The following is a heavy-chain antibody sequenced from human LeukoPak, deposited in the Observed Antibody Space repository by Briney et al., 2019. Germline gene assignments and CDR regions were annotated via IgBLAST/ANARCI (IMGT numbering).Heavy chain of an antibody. Sequence: GGSLRLSCAASGFTLSSFWMHWVRQAPGKGLVWVSRISNDGSTTIYADSVKGRFTISRDNAKNTLFLQMNSLTAEDTAVYYCARDYGGGASDYWGQGTLVTVSS. CDR2: ISNDGSTT. J-gene: IGHJ4*02. CDR3: ARDYGGGASDY. CDR1: GFTLSSFW. V-gene: IGHV3-74*01. D-gene: IGHD4-23*01.